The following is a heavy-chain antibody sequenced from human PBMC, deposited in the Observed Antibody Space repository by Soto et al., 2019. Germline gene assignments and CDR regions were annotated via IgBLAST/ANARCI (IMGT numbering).Heavy chain of an antibody. Sequence: QVQLVQSGAEVKKPGASVKVSCKASGYTFTSYGISWVRQAPGQGLEWMGWISAYNGNTNYAQTLQGRVTMTTDTATMTAAMAPRRLGAAETAVYYSARGTWVDDYWGQGTLVTFSS. CDR3: ARGTWVDDY. CDR2: ISAYNGNT. CDR1: GYTFTSYG. J-gene: IGHJ4*02. D-gene: IGHD1-1*01. V-gene: IGHV1-18*01.